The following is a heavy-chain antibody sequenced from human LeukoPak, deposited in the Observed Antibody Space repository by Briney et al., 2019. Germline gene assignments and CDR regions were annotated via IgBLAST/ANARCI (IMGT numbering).Heavy chain of an antibody. Sequence: GGSLRLSCAASEFTFDDYAMHWVRQAPGKGLEWVSGISWNSGSIGYADSVKGRFTISRDNAKNSLYLQMNSLRAEDTALYYCARKIRRSGSYSVYFDYWGQGTLVTVSS. V-gene: IGHV3-9*01. D-gene: IGHD1-26*01. CDR1: EFTFDDYA. CDR3: ARKIRRSGSYSVYFDY. J-gene: IGHJ4*02. CDR2: ISWNSGSI.